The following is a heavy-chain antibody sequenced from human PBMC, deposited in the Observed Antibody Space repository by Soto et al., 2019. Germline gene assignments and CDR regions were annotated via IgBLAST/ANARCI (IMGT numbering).Heavy chain of an antibody. CDR3: ARHPERIAEIGWFDP. CDR1: GFTFSSYS. Sequence: EVQLVESGGGFVQPGGSLRLSCAASGFTFSSYSMNWVRQAPGKGLEWVSYISSSSSTIYYADSVKGRFTISRDNAKNSLYLQINSLRAEDTAVYYCARHPERIAEIGWFDPWGQGTLVTVSS. V-gene: IGHV3-48*01. D-gene: IGHD6-13*01. J-gene: IGHJ5*02. CDR2: ISSSSSTI.